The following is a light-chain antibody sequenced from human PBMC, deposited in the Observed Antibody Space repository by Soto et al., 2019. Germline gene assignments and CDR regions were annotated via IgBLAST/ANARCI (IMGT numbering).Light chain of an antibody. Sequence: GEIVTLTCRASQVISTSLAWYQVKKGKAPKLMIYAASTLESGVPSRFSATVSGTEVSLTITSLQTADFATYYCQQLFDSPITFGQGTRLEIK. CDR3: QQLFDSPIT. J-gene: IGKJ5*01. CDR1: QVISTS. CDR2: AAS. V-gene: IGKV1-9*01.